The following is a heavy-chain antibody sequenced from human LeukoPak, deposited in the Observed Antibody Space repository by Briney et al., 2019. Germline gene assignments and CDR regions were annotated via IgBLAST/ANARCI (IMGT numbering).Heavy chain of an antibody. CDR3: ARGIRFLEWSETPHYYYYGMDV. V-gene: IGHV4-59*01. D-gene: IGHD3-3*01. CDR2: IYYSGST. Sequence: SETLSLTCTVSGGSISSYYWSWIRQPPGKGLEWIGEIYYSGSTNYNPSLKSRVTISVDTSKNQFSLKLSSVTAADTAVYYCARGIRFLEWSETPHYYYYGMDVWGQGTTVTVSS. J-gene: IGHJ6*02. CDR1: GGSISSYY.